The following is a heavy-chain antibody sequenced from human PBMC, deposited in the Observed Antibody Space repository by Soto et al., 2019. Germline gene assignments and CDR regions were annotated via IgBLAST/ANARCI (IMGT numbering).Heavy chain of an antibody. Sequence: SVKVSCKASGFTFTSSAVQWVRQARGQRLEWIGWIVVGSGNTNYAQKFQERVTITRDMSTSTAYMELSSLRSEDTAVYYCAAERIAAYNNWFDPWGQGALVTVSS. CDR2: IVVGSGNT. CDR1: GFTFTSSA. V-gene: IGHV1-58*01. J-gene: IGHJ5*02. D-gene: IGHD6-6*01. CDR3: AAERIAAYNNWFDP.